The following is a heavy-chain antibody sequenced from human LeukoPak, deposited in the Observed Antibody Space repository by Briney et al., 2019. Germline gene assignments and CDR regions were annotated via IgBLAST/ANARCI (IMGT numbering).Heavy chain of an antibody. CDR1: GGSISSYY. V-gene: IGHV4-4*07. J-gene: IGHJ6*03. CDR3: ARDAFDPYYDFWSGYRSMDV. D-gene: IGHD3-3*01. Sequence: SETLSLTCTVSGGSISSYYWSWIRQPAGKGLEWIGRIYTSGSTNYNPSLKSRVTMSVDTSKNQFSLKLGSVTAADTAVYYCARDAFDPYYDFWSGYRSMDVWGKGTTVTVSS. CDR2: IYTSGST.